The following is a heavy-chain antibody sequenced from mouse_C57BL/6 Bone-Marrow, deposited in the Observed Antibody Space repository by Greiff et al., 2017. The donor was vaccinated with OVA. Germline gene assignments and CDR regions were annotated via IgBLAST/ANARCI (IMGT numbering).Heavy chain of an antibody. CDR2: IDPSASYT. D-gene: IGHD1-1*01. J-gene: IGHJ1*03. CDR1: GYTFTSYW. CDR3: ARGDYYYGSSYDGYCDV. Sequence: VQLQQPGAELVMPGASVKLSCKASGYTFTSYWMHWVKQRPGQGLEWIGEIDPSASYTNYNQKFKGKSTLTVDKSSSTAYMQLSSLTSEDSAVDYCARGDYYYGSSYDGYCDVWGTGTTVTVSS. V-gene: IGHV1-69*01.